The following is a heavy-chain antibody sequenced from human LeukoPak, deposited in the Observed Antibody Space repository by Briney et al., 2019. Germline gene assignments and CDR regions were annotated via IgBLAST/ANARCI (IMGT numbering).Heavy chain of an antibody. D-gene: IGHD4-17*01. CDR2: IIPIFGTG. J-gene: IGHJ6*04. V-gene: IGHV1-69*06. Sequence: SVKVSCKASGGTFSSYAISWVRQAPGQGLEWMGGIIPIFGTGNYAQKFQGRVTITADKSTSTAYMELSSLRSEDTAVYYCARAPWVTTIYYYYGMDVWGKGTTVTVSS. CDR3: ARAPWVTTIYYYYGMDV. CDR1: GGTFSSYA.